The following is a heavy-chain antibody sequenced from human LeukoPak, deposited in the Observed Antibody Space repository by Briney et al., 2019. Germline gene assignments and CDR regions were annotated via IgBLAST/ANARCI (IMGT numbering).Heavy chain of an antibody. CDR2: IYHSGST. J-gene: IGHJ4*02. CDR1: GGSISSSNW. V-gene: IGHV4-4*02. CDR3: ARDARYGSGSYYDY. Sequence: SGTMSLTCAVSGGSISSSNWWSWVRQPPGKGLEWIGEIYHSGSTNYNPSLKSRVTISVDKSKNQSSLKLSCVNAADTAVYYCARDARYGSGSYYDYWGQGTLVTVSS. D-gene: IGHD3-10*01.